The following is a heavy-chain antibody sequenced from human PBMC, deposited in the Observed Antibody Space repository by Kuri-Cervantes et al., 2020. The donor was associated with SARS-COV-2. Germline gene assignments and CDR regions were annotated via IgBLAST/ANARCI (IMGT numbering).Heavy chain of an antibody. V-gene: IGHV3-30*18. Sequence: GGSLRLSCAASGFNFSRTDMHWVRQAPGKGLEWVAVISHDGKNKKCIASGKGRFTISRDNSQNTLHLQMKSLRDEDTAIYCCAKDRAGVHDFWGQGTLVTVSS. CDR3: AKDRAGVHDF. D-gene: IGHD2-21*01. CDR2: ISHDGKNK. J-gene: IGHJ4*02. CDR1: GFNFSRTD.